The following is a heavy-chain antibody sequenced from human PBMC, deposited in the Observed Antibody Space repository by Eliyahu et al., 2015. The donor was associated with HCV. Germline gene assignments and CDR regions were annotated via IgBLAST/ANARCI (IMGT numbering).Heavy chain of an antibody. V-gene: IGHV4-59*01. CDR3: ASGGGGIAVAGTGGWFDP. J-gene: IGHJ5*02. Sequence: QVQLQESGPGLVKPSXTLSLTCTVPGGSIXXSHWSWIRXPPGKGLGWIGYIHYSGXTNYNPSLKSRVTISVDTSKNQFSLNLTSVTAADTAVYYCASGGGGIAVAGTGGWFDPWGQGTLVTVSS. D-gene: IGHD6-19*01. CDR1: GGSIXXSH. CDR2: IHYSGXT.